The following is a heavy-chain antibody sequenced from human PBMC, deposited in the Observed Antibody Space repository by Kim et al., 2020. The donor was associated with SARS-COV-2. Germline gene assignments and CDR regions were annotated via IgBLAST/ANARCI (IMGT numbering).Heavy chain of an antibody. V-gene: IGHV1-69*13. D-gene: IGHD3-10*01. CDR2: IIPVSRAS. CDR3: ARAGLKWFAELDKYYFYLMDV. Sequence: SVKVSCKASDGIFTSYAINWVRQAPGQGLEWMGGIIPVSRASNHSQKFQGRVTITADASSYTAYMELSSLRSEDTAIYYCARAGLKWFAELDKYYFYLMDVGARGTTVILSS. CDR1: DGIFTSYA. J-gene: IGHJ6*02.